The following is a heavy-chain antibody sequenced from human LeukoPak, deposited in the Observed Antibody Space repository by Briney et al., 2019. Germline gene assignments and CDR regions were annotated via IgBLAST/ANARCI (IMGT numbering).Heavy chain of an antibody. V-gene: IGHV1-69*04. CDR2: IIPILGIA. CDR3: ARDLTSDDGGSYGY. CDR1: GGTFSSYA. Sequence: GASVKVSCKASGGTFSSYAISWVRQAPGQGLEWMGRIIPILGIANYAQKLQGRVTMTTDTSTSTAYMELRSLRSDDTAVYYCARDLTSDDGGSYGYWVQGTLVTVSS. J-gene: IGHJ4*02. D-gene: IGHD1-26*01.